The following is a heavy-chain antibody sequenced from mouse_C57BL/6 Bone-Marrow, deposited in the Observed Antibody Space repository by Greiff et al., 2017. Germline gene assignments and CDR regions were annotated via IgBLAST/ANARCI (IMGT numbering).Heavy chain of an antibody. Sequence: VQLQQSGAELVRPGTSVKVSCKASGYAFTNYLLEWVKQRPGQGLEWIGVINPGSGGSNYTEQFKGKATMTAEKSSRTAYMQLSSLTTEDSAVYICAREEYYGSSYWYFDVWGTGTTVTVSS. D-gene: IGHD1-1*01. CDR1: GYAFTNYL. CDR2: INPGSGGS. J-gene: IGHJ1*03. V-gene: IGHV1-54*01. CDR3: AREEYYGSSYWYFDV.